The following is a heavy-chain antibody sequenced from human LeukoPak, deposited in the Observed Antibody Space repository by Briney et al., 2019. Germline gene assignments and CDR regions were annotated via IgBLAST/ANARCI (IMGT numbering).Heavy chain of an antibody. CDR2: IYSGGST. CDR3: ARISYYDILTGYYFGAFDI. CDR1: GFTVSSNY. D-gene: IGHD3-9*01. J-gene: IGHJ3*02. Sequence: PGGSLRLSCAASGFTVSSNYMSWVRQAPGKGLEWVSVIYSGGSTYYADSVKGRFTISRDNSKNTLYLQMNSLRAEDTAVYYCARISYYDILTGYYFGAFDIWGLGTMVTVSS. V-gene: IGHV3-66*01.